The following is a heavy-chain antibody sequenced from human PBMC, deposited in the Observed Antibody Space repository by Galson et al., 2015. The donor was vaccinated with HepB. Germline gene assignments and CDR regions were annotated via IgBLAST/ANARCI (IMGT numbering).Heavy chain of an antibody. CDR1: GGTFSSYT. V-gene: IGHV1-69*02. CDR2: IIPILGIA. Sequence: SVKVSCKASGGTFSSYTISWVRQAPGQGLEWMGRIIPILGIANYAQKFQGRVTITADKSTSTAYMELSSLRSEDTAVYYCAGNHCSSTSCYLEVGNWFDPWGQGTLVTVSS. J-gene: IGHJ5*02. D-gene: IGHD2-2*01. CDR3: AGNHCSSTSCYLEVGNWFDP.